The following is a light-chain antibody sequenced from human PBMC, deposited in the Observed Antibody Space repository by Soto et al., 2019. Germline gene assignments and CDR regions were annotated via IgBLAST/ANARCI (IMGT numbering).Light chain of an antibody. CDR3: QQYNWGWT. CDR1: QSVSSN. J-gene: IGKJ1*01. Sequence: EIVMTQSLATLSVSPGESYTLSCRASQSVSSNLAWYQQKPGQAPRLLIYGASTRATGIPARFSGSGSGTEFTLTISSLQSEDFAVYYCQQYNWGWTFGQGNKVDIK. V-gene: IGKV3-15*01. CDR2: GAS.